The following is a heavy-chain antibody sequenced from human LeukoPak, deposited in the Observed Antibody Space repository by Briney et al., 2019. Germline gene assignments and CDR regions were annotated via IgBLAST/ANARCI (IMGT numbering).Heavy chain of an antibody. J-gene: IGHJ4*02. CDR1: RLTYNKYG. CDR3: AKVRSRGAYGDYLNYFES. Sequence: GVPLTLLCAASRLTYNKYGMHGPPQAPGKGVEGVADNSSDGSHKLHTVSVRGRLTISRDNSKNTLYLQMNSLRAADTAVYFCAKVRSRGAYGDYLNYFESWGQGTLVTVSS. CDR2: NSSDGSHK. D-gene: IGHD4-17*01. V-gene: IGHV3-30*18.